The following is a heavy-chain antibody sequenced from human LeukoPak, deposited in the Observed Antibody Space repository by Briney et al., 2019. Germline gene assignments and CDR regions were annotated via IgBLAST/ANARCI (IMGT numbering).Heavy chain of an antibody. D-gene: IGHD2-15*01. CDR3: ARVGCSGGSCYGHNWFDP. Sequence: PGGSLRLSCAASGFTFSSYSMNWVRQAPGKGLEWVSSISSSSSYIYYADSVKGRFTISRDNAKNSLYLQMNSLRAEDTAVYYCARVGCSGGSCYGHNWFDPWGQGTLVTVSS. J-gene: IGHJ5*02. CDR2: ISSSSSYI. V-gene: IGHV3-21*01. CDR1: GFTFSSYS.